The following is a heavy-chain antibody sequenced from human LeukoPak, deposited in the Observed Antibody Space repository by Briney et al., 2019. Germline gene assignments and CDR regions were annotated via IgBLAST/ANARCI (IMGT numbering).Heavy chain of an antibody. J-gene: IGHJ6*03. CDR2: IRSKAYGGTT. CDR1: GFTFGDYA. CDR3: TRGPTVTHYYYYYYMDV. D-gene: IGHD4-11*01. V-gene: IGHV3-49*03. Sequence: GRSLRLSCTASGFTFGDYAMSWFRQAPGMGLEWVGFIRSKAYGGTTEYAASVEGRFIISRDDSKSIAYLQMNSLKTEDTAVYYCTRGPTVTHYYYYYYMDVWGKGTTVTVSS.